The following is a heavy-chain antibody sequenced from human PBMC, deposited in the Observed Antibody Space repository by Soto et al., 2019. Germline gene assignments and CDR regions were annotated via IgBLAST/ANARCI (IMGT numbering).Heavy chain of an antibody. CDR1: GASLSYFY. V-gene: IGHV4-4*07. Sequence: PSETLSLTCTVSGASLSYFYWSWIRQPAGKGLEWIGRIYATGSTNYNPSLQSRVTMSVDTSKNQFSLKLSSVTAADTAVYYCARGSKPADYWGQGTLVTDSS. CDR2: IYATGST. CDR3: ARGSKPADY. D-gene: IGHD4-4*01. J-gene: IGHJ4*02.